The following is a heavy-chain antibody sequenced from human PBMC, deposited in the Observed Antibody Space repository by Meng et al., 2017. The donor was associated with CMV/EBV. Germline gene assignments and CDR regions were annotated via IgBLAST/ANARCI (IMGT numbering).Heavy chain of an antibody. J-gene: IGHJ4*02. Sequence: GGSLRLSCAASGFTFSSYWMSWVRQAPGKGLEWMANIKQDGSEKYYVDSVKGRFTISRDNAKNSLYLQMNSLRAEDTAVYYCARWYYDFWRGYWALIDYWGQGTLVTVSS. D-gene: IGHD3-3*01. CDR3: ARWYYDFWRGYWALIDY. CDR1: GFTFSSYW. CDR2: IKQDGSEK. V-gene: IGHV3-7*01.